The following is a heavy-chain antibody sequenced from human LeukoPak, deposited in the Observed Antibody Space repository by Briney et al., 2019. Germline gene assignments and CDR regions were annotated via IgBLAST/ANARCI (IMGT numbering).Heavy chain of an antibody. D-gene: IGHD1-26*01. Sequence: SETLSLTCTVSGGSISGYYLSWIRQPPGKGLEWIGYIYYSGNTNYNPSLKSRVTISVDTSKNQFSLKLSSVTAADTAVYYCARESGGWFDPWGQGTLVTVSS. J-gene: IGHJ5*02. CDR2: IYYSGNT. CDR3: ARESGGWFDP. CDR1: GGSISGYY. V-gene: IGHV4-59*01.